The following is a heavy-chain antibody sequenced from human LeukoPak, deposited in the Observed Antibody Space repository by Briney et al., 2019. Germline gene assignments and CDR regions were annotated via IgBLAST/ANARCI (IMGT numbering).Heavy chain of an antibody. D-gene: IGHD5-24*01. Sequence: PSETLSLTCTVSGGSISGYYWSWIRQPPGKGLEWMGYVFDSGTTAYNPSLKRRVTMSLDTSKSQFSLNLSSVTAADTAVYYCARDPDGYKFFDYWGRGSPVTVSS. V-gene: IGHV4-59*01. CDR2: VFDSGTT. CDR1: GGSISGYY. CDR3: ARDPDGYKFFDY. J-gene: IGHJ4*02.